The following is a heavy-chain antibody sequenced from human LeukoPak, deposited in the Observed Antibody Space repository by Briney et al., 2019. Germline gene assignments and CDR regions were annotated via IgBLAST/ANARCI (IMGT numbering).Heavy chain of an antibody. CDR3: AKEPPYIAVAGTCFDY. V-gene: IGHV3-23*01. CDR1: GFTFSSYT. Sequence: GGSLRLTCAASGFTFSSYTMGWVRQAPGKGLEWVSAISGSSGSTYYADSVKGRFAISRDNSKNTLYLQMNSLRAEDTAVYYCAKEPPYIAVAGTCFDYWGQGTLVTVSS. J-gene: IGHJ4*02. CDR2: ISGSSGST. D-gene: IGHD6-19*01.